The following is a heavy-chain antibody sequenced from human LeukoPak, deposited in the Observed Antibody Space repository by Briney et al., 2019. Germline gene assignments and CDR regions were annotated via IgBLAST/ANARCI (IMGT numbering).Heavy chain of an antibody. CDR3: ARRSNTSSPADY. V-gene: IGHV5-51*01. Sequence: GESLKISCKGSGYSFTSYWIDWVRQMPGKGLEWMGIIYSGDYDTRYSPSFQGQVTISADKSISTAYLQWSSLKASDTAMYYCARRSNTSSPADYWGLGTLVTVSS. D-gene: IGHD2-2*01. CDR2: IYSGDYDT. J-gene: IGHJ4*02. CDR1: GYSFTSYW.